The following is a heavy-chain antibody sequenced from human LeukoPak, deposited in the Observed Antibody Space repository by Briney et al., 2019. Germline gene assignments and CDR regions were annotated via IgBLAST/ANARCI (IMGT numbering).Heavy chain of an antibody. J-gene: IGHJ5*02. D-gene: IGHD3-22*01. V-gene: IGHV1-69*04. CDR3: ARFGLPSYYYDSSGYDGFNWFDP. Sequence: SVKVSCKASGGTFSSYAISWVRQAPGQGLEWMGRIIPILGIANYAQKFQDRVTITADKSTSTAYMELSSLRSEDTAVYYCARFGLPSYYYDSSGYDGFNWFDPWGQGTLVTVSS. CDR2: IIPILGIA. CDR1: GGTFSSYA.